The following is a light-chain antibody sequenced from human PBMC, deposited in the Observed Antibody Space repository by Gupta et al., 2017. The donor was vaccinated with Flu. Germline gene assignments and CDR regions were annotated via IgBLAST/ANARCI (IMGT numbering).Light chain of an antibody. CDR2: EVS. V-gene: IGKV2D-29*01. CDR3: RQRIQPPST. CDR1: QSRLHSDGKTS. Sequence: IVMTQTPLSLSVTPGQPASLSCTSSQSRLHSDGKTSLYWYLQKPGQPPQLLIYEVSNRCSGVPDRGSGSGAGTDFTPKISRVEAEDVGVYYCRQRIQPPSTFGQGTRVEIK. J-gene: IGKJ5*01.